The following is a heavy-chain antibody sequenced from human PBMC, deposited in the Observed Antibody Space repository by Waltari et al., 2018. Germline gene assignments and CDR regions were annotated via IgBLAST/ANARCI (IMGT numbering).Heavy chain of an antibody. CDR2: VDPEDGET. V-gene: IGHV1-69-2*01. J-gene: IGHJ5*02. Sequence: EVQLVQSGAEVKKPGATVKISCKVSGYTFTDYYMHWVQQAPGKGLEWMGLVDPEDGETIYAEKFQGRVTITADTSTDTAYMELSSLRSEDTAVYYCATVGITGTIGTPDNWFDPWGQGTLVTVSS. CDR3: ATVGITGTIGTPDNWFDP. D-gene: IGHD1-20*01. CDR1: GYTFTDYY.